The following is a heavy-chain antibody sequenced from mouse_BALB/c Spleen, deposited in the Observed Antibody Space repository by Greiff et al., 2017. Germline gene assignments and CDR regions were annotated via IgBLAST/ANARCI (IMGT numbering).Heavy chain of an antibody. D-gene: IGHD2-14*01. Sequence: VQLKQSGPELVKPGASVKMSCKASGYTFTSYVMHWVKQKPGQGLEWIGYINPYNDGTKYNEKFKGKATLTSDKSSSTAYMELSSLTSEDSAVYYCAKGRYDEGYAMDYWGQGTSVTVSS. CDR3: AKGRYDEGYAMDY. CDR2: INPYNDGT. CDR1: GYTFTSYV. J-gene: IGHJ4*01. V-gene: IGHV1-14*01.